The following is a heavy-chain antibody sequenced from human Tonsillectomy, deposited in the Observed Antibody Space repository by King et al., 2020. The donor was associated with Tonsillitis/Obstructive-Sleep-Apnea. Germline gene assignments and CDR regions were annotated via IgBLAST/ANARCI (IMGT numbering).Heavy chain of an antibody. Sequence: VQLVESGGGLVQPGGSLRLSCAASGFTFSNYDMNWVRQAPGKGLEWVSYITSSGGTIYYADSVKGRITMSRYNAKNALYMKMNSLRAEDTAVYYCARSTVTMIVADYWGQGALVTVSS. V-gene: IGHV3-48*03. D-gene: IGHD3-22*01. CDR1: GFTFSNYD. CDR3: ARSTVTMIVADY. J-gene: IGHJ4*02. CDR2: ITSSGGTI.